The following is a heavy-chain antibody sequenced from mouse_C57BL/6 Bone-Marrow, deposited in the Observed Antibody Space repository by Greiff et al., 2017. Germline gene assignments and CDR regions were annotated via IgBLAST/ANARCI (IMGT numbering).Heavy chain of an antibody. V-gene: IGHV5-17*01. J-gene: IGHJ4*01. CDR2: ISSGSSTI. CDR3: ARGRSRYAMDY. CDR1: GFTFSDYG. Sequence: EVKLQESGGGLVKPGGSLKLSCAASGFTFSDYGMHWVRQAPEKGLEWVAYISSGSSTIYYADTVKGRFTISRDNAKNTLFLQMTSLRSEDTAMYYCARGRSRYAMDYWGQGTSVTVSS. D-gene: IGHD1-1*01.